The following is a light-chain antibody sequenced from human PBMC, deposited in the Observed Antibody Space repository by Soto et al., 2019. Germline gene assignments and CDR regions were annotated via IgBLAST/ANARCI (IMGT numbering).Light chain of an antibody. V-gene: IGLV1-44*01. J-gene: IGLJ2*01. CDR3: AAWDGSQVV. CDR2: SDN. CDR1: SSNVVGNA. Sequence: QSVLTQPPSASGTPGQRVTISCSRSSSNVVGNAVNCYQHIPGTAPKLLIYSDNQRPSGVPDRFSGSKSGTSASLVISGLQSEDEADYYCAAWDGSQVVFGGGTKLTVL.